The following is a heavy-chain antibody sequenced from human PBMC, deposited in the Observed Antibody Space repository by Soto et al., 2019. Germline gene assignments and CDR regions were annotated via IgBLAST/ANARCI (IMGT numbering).Heavy chain of an antibody. V-gene: IGHV1-3*01. J-gene: IGHJ4*02. D-gene: IGHD3-16*01. CDR2: INAGNGNT. Sequence: QVQLVQSGAEVKKPGASVKVSCKASGYTFTSYAMHWVRQAPGQRLEWMGWINAGNGNTKYSQKFQGRVTITRDTSGTTAKRDRTTLSTEHRVVYSGARNPFPSWGEPRFASGGQEPLAPV. CDR1: GYTFTSYA. CDR3: ARNPFPSWGEPRFAS.